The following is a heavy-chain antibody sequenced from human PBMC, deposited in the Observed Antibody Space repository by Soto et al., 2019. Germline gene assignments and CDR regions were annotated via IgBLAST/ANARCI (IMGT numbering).Heavy chain of an antibody. CDR1: GGSITSGGYY. V-gene: IGHV4-31*03. J-gene: IGHJ4*02. Sequence: TLSLTCTVSGGSITSGGYYWTWIRQHPGKGLEWIGYIYDSGTTYYNPSLESRVTISVDTSKNQFSLRLTSVTAADTAVYFCAREELVTGRYRKIDYWGQGTLVTVSS. CDR3: AREELVTGRYRKIDY. CDR2: IYDSGTT. D-gene: IGHD1-26*01.